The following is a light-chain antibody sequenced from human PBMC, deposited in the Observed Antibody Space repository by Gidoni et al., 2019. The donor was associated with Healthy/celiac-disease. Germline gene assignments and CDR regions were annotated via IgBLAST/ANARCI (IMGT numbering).Light chain of an antibody. CDR1: SLRSYY. CDR2: GKN. CDR3: NSRDSSGNHLSV. Sequence: SSEPTQDPAVSVALVQTVRITCQGGSLRSYYASWYRQKPAQAPVLVIYGKNNRPSGIPDRCSGSSSGNTASLTITGAQAEDEADYYCNSRDSSGNHLSVFGGGTKLTVL. J-gene: IGLJ2*01. V-gene: IGLV3-19*01.